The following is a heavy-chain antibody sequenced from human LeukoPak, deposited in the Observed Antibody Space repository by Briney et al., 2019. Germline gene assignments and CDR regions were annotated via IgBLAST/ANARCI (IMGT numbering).Heavy chain of an antibody. V-gene: IGHV3-23*01. CDR3: AKRAARLSARPNAKEYYFDY. CDR1: GFTFSSYA. CDR2: ISGSGGST. Sequence: QSGGSLGLSCAASGFTFSSYAMSWVRQAPGKGLEWVSAISGSGGSTYYADSVKGRFTISRDNSKNTLYLQMNSLRAEDTAVYYCAKRAARLSARPNAKEYYFDYWGQGTLVTVSS. D-gene: IGHD6-6*01. J-gene: IGHJ4*02.